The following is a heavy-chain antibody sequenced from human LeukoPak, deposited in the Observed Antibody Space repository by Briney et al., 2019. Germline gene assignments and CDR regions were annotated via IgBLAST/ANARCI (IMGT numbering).Heavy chain of an antibody. D-gene: IGHD3-9*01. J-gene: IGHJ4*02. V-gene: IGHV7-4-1*02. Sequence: GASVKVSCKASGYTFTGYYMHWVRQAPGQGLEWMGWINTNTGNPTYAQGFTGRFVFSLDTSVSTAYLQISSLKAEDTAVYYCARDGYFDWLSYYFDYWGQGTLVTVSS. CDR1: GYTFTGYY. CDR2: INTNTGNP. CDR3: ARDGYFDWLSYYFDY.